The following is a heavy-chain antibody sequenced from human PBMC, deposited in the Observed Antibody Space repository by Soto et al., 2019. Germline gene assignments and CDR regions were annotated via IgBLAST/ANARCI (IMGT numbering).Heavy chain of an antibody. D-gene: IGHD7-27*01. CDR1: GFTFNNYA. V-gene: IGHV3-23*01. CDR2: ISGTGGST. Sequence: EVQLLESGGGVVQPGGSLRLSWAASGFTFNNYALNWVRQDPGKGLEWVSSISGTGGSTFYAGSAKGRFTISRDNSKNTLFLQMTSLRAEDTAVYYCGKGNSKWGTGDAFDIWGQGTMVSVSS. CDR3: GKGNSKWGTGDAFDI. J-gene: IGHJ3*02.